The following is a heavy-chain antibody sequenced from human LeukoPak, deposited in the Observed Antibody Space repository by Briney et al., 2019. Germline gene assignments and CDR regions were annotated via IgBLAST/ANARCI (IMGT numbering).Heavy chain of an antibody. J-gene: IGHJ3*02. CDR3: AREECSGGSCYPDAFDI. CDR1: GGFFSGYY. Sequence: SETLSLTCAVYGGFFSGYYWSWIRQPPGKGLEWIGEINHSGSTNYNPSLKSRVTISVDTSKNQFSLKLSSVTAADTAVYYCAREECSGGSCYPDAFDIWGQGTMVTVSS. CDR2: INHSGST. V-gene: IGHV4-34*01. D-gene: IGHD2-15*01.